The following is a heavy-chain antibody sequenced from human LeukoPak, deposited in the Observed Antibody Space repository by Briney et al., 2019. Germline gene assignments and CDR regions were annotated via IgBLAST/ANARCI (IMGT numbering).Heavy chain of an antibody. CDR3: ARGGGFGTAVATDFDY. V-gene: IGHV4-30-2*01. CDR1: GGSISSGGYS. Sequence: SENLSLPCAVSGGSISSGGYSWNWIRQPLGKGLEWIGYIYHSGSTYYNPSLKSRVTISVDRSKNQFSLKLSSVTAADTAVYYCARGGGFGTAVATDFDYWGQGTLVTVSS. CDR2: IYHSGST. J-gene: IGHJ4*02. D-gene: IGHD6-19*01.